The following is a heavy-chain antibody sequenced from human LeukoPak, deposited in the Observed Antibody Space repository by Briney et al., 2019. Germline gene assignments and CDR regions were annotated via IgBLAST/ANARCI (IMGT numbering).Heavy chain of an antibody. CDR3: ASTRQYSSSWYCWFDP. CDR1: GYTFTSYG. Sequence: GASVKVSCKASGYTFTSYGISWVRQAPGQGLEWMGWISAYNGNTDYAQKLQGRVTMTTDTSTSTAYMELRSLRSDDTAVYYCASTRQYSSSWYCWFDPWGQGTLVTVSS. D-gene: IGHD6-13*01. CDR2: ISAYNGNT. V-gene: IGHV1-18*01. J-gene: IGHJ5*02.